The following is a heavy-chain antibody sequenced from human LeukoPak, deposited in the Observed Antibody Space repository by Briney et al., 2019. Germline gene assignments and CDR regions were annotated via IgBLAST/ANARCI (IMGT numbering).Heavy chain of an antibody. Sequence: GGSLRLSCAASGFTFSSYSMNWVRQAPGKGLEWVSYISSSSSTIYYADSVKGRFTISRDNAKNSLYLQMNSLRAEDTAVYYCARDGPGGQPGAFDIWGQGTMVTVSS. CDR2: ISSSSSTI. CDR1: GFTFSSYS. J-gene: IGHJ3*02. CDR3: ARDGPGGQPGAFDI. V-gene: IGHV3-48*04. D-gene: IGHD1-26*01.